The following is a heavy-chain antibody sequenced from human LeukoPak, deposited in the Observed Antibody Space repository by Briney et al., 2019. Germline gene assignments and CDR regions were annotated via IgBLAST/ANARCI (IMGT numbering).Heavy chain of an antibody. V-gene: IGHV4-38-2*02. CDR3: ARGSPSGDSGYYYVDYFDY. J-gene: IGHJ4*02. Sequence: SETLSLTCTVSGGSISSYYWSWIRQPPGKGLEWIGSIYHSGSTYYNPSLKSRVTISVDTSKNQFSLKLSSVTAADTAVYYCARGSPSGDSGYYYVDYFDYWGQGTLVTVSS. CDR2: IYHSGST. D-gene: IGHD3-22*01. CDR1: GGSISSYY.